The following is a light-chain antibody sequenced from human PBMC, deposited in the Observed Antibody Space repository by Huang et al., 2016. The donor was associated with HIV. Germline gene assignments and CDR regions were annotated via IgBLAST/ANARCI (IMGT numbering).Light chain of an antibody. Sequence: DIQMTQSPSSLSASVGDRVTITCRASPGISNSLAWYQHIPGKAPKLLISAASRLESGVRSVFRGSGSWTNYTLTISSLQPEDFAKYYCQQYYSSPWTFGQGTKVEIK. J-gene: IGKJ1*01. CDR1: PGISNS. V-gene: IGKV1-NL1*01. CDR3: QQYYSSPWT. CDR2: AAS.